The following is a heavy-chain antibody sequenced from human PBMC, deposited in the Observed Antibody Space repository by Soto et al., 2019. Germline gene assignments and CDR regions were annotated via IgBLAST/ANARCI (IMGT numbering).Heavy chain of an antibody. D-gene: IGHD3-9*01. CDR1: GGSFSGYY. Sequence: SETLSLTCAVYGGSFSGYYWSWIRQPPGKGLEWIGEINHSGSTNYNPSLKSRVTISVDTSKNQFSLKLSSVTAADTAVYYCARATHKTILTGPTNKYFDYWGQGTLVTVSS. CDR2: INHSGST. J-gene: IGHJ4*02. CDR3: ARATHKTILTGPTNKYFDY. V-gene: IGHV4-34*01.